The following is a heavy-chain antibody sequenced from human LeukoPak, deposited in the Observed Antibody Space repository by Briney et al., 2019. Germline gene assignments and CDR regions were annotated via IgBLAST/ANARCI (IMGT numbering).Heavy chain of an antibody. Sequence: PSETLSLTCTVSGGSISSGDYYWSWIRQPPGKGLEWIGYIYYSGSTYYNPSLKSRVTISVDTSKNQFSLKLSSVTAADTAVYYCARLYYYDSSGYPLYYFDYWGQGTLVTVSS. CDR3: ARLYYYDSSGYPLYYFDY. CDR2: IYYSGST. J-gene: IGHJ4*02. CDR1: GGSISSGDYY. D-gene: IGHD3-22*01. V-gene: IGHV4-30-4*01.